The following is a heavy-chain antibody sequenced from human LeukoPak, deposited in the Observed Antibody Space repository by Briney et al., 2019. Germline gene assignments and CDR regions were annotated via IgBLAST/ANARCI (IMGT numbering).Heavy chain of an antibody. Sequence: SVKVSCKASGGTFSSYAISWVRQAPGQGLEWMGGIIPIFGTANYAQKFQGRATITADESTSTAYMELSSLRSEDTAVYYCASGYCSGGSCYSFERYFDYWGQGTLVTVSS. V-gene: IGHV1-69*13. D-gene: IGHD2-15*01. J-gene: IGHJ4*02. CDR1: GGTFSSYA. CDR3: ASGYCSGGSCYSFERYFDY. CDR2: IIPIFGTA.